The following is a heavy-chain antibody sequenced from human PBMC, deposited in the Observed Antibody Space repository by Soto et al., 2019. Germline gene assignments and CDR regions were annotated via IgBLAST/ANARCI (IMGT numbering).Heavy chain of an antibody. CDR1: GFTFSSYA. D-gene: IGHD3-10*01. CDR2: ISGSGGST. V-gene: IGHV3-23*01. Sequence: GGSLRLSCAASGFTFSSYAMSWVRQAPGKGLEWVSAISGSGGSTYYADSVKGRFTISRDNSKNTLYLQMNSLRAEDTAVYYCAKDQLIWLGPQGTFDYWGQGTLVTVSS. CDR3: AKDQLIWLGPQGTFDY. J-gene: IGHJ4*02.